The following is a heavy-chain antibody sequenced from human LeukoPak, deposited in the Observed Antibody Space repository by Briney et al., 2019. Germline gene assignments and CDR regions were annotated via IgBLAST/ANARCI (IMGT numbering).Heavy chain of an antibody. CDR1: GFTFSSYS. D-gene: IGHD2-15*01. CDR3: ARGGSFTVYYFDY. Sequence: GGSLRLSCAASGFTFSSYSMNWVRQAPGKGLEWVSSISSSSSYIYYADSVKGRFTISRDNAKNSLYLQMNSLRAEDTAVYYCARGGSFTVYYFDYWGQGTLVTVSS. CDR2: ISSSSSYI. V-gene: IGHV3-21*01. J-gene: IGHJ4*02.